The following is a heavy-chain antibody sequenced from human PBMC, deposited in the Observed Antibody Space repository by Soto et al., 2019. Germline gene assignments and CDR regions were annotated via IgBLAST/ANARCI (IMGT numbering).Heavy chain of an antibody. Sequence: QVQLQESGPGLLEPLETLSLTCSVSGVSLNSGHYYWVWVRQSPGKGLAWIASVYYDESTYYNPSLKSRVIISIDKPRNQFSLTLKSVTAADTAVDYCGKVLIGATRHADVDSWGQGARVTVSS. V-gene: IGHV4-39*01. CDR3: GKVLIGATRHADVDS. CDR1: GVSLNSGHYY. D-gene: IGHD2-15*01. CDR2: VYYDEST. J-gene: IGHJ4*02.